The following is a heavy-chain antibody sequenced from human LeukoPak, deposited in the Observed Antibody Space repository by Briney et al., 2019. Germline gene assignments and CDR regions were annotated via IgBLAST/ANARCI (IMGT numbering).Heavy chain of an antibody. Sequence: SETLSLTCTVSGGSISSSSYYWGWIRQPPGEGLEWIGSIYYSGSTYYNPSLKSRVTISVDTSKNQFSLKLSSVTAADTAVYYCARDRNLDAFDIWGQGTMVTVSS. J-gene: IGHJ3*02. CDR1: GGSISSSSYY. CDR3: ARDRNLDAFDI. V-gene: IGHV4-39*07. D-gene: IGHD1-14*01. CDR2: IYYSGST.